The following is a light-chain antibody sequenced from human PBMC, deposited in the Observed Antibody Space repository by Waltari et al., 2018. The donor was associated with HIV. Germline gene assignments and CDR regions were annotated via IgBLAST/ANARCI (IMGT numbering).Light chain of an antibody. CDR1: SSNIGSYS. Sequence: QSVLTQPPSVSETPGQRVTISCSGGSSNIGSYSVSWYQQLPETAPKLLIYSSEERPSGVPDRFSGSKSGASASLAISGLQSADEADYYCAAWDDSLNAVVFGGGTKVTVL. CDR3: AAWDDSLNAVV. V-gene: IGLV1-44*01. J-gene: IGLJ2*01. CDR2: SSE.